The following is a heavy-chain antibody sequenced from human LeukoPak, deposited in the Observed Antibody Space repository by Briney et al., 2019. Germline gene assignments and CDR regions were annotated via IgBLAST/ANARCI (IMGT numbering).Heavy chain of an antibody. Sequence: ASVKVSCKAPGYTFTSYGISWVRQAPGQGLEWMGWISAYNGNTNYAQKLQGRVTMTTDTSTSTAYMELRSLRSDDTAVYYCASIAADAPYYYYYYMDVWGKGTTVTVSS. CDR3: ASIAADAPYYYYYYMDV. CDR1: GYTFTSYG. V-gene: IGHV1-18*01. J-gene: IGHJ6*03. CDR2: ISAYNGNT. D-gene: IGHD6-13*01.